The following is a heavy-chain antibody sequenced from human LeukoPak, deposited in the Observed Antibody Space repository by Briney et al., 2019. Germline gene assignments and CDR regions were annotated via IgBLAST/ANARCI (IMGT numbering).Heavy chain of an antibody. CDR2: IYPGDSDT. CDR1: GYKFVSYW. V-gene: IGHV5-51*01. CDR3: ARIRVAVAGNWYFDL. J-gene: IGHJ2*01. D-gene: IGHD6-19*01. Sequence: GESLKISCQISGYKFVSYWIGWVRQMPGKGLEWMGIIYPGDSDTRYSPSFQGQVTISADKSISTAYLQWSSLKASDTAMYYCARIRVAVAGNWYFDLWGRGTLVTVSS.